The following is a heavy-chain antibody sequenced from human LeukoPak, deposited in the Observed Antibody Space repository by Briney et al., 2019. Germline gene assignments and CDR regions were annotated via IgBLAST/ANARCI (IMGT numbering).Heavy chain of an antibody. CDR2: MNPNSGNT. V-gene: IGHV1-8*01. J-gene: IGHJ6*02. CDR3: ARSGVVVAAFYYYGMDV. Sequence: AASVKVSCKASGYTFTSYDINWVRQAPGQGLEWMGWMNPNSGNTGYAQKFKGRVTMTRNTSISTAYMELSSLRAEDTAVYYCARSGVVVAAFYYYGMDVWGQGTTVTVSS. CDR1: GYTFTSYD. D-gene: IGHD2-15*01.